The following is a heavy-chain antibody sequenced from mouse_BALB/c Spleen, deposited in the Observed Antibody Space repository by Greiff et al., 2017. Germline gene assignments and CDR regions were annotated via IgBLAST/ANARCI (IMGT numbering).Heavy chain of an antibody. CDR1: GYTFTSYW. V-gene: IGHV1-87*01. D-gene: IGHD1-1*01. CDR2: IYPGDGDT. J-gene: IGHJ3*01. Sequence: QVQLQQSGAELARPGASVKLSCKASGYTFTSYWMQWVKQRPGQGLEWIGAIYPGDGDTRYTQKFKGKATLTADKSSSTAYMQLSSLASEDSAVYYCARRGYYYGSSYGPFAYWGQGTLVTVSA. CDR3: ARRGYYYGSSYGPFAY.